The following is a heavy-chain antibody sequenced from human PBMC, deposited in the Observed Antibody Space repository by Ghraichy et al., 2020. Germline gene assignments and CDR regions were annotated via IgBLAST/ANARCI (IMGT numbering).Heavy chain of an antibody. CDR2: ISGDGSTT. CDR3: ANAAGSFSAFYT. D-gene: IGHD3-10*01. V-gene: IGHV3-43*02. J-gene: IGHJ3*02. CDR1: GFTFGDYA. Sequence: GGSLRLSCAASGFTFGDYAMDWVRQTPEKGLEWVSVISGDGSTTYYADSVEGRFTISRDNNKNSLYLQMNSLRIEDTALYYCANAAGSFSAFYTWGQGTVVTVS.